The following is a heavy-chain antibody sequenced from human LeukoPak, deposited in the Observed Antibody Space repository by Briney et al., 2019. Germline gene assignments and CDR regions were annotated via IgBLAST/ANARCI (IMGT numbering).Heavy chain of an antibody. J-gene: IGHJ3*02. CDR3: AKDLGYCSGGSCYALGAFDI. D-gene: IGHD2-15*01. Sequence: GGSLRLSCAASGFTFSSYGMHWVRQAPGRGLEWVAVISYDGSNKYYADSVKGRFTISRDNSKNTLYLQMNSLRAEDTAVYYCAKDLGYCSGGSCYALGAFDIWGQGTMVTVSS. CDR1: GFTFSSYG. CDR2: ISYDGSNK. V-gene: IGHV3-30*18.